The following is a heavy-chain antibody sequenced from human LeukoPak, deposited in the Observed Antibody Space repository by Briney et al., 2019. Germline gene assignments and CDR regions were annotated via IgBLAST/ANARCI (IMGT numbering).Heavy chain of an antibody. Sequence: GGSLRLSCAASGFTFSTYAMHWVRQAPGKGLEWVAVISYDGGKKYYADSVKGRFTISRGNSKNMLYLQMNSLRPEDTAVFYCARDDSDVRIVATVSREGDYFDYWGQGTLVTVSS. J-gene: IGHJ4*02. V-gene: IGHV3-30*04. CDR1: GFTFSTYA. CDR3: ARDDSDVRIVATVSREGDYFDY. CDR2: ISYDGGKK. D-gene: IGHD5-12*01.